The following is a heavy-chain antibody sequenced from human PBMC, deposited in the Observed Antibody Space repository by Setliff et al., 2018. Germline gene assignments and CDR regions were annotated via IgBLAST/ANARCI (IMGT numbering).Heavy chain of an antibody. D-gene: IGHD1-20*01. J-gene: IGHJ4*02. CDR2: VYSNVGT. CDR1: GGSINNYY. V-gene: IGHV4-4*07. CDR3: ARGGERYYSAS. Sequence: TLSLTCTVSGGSINNYYWSWIRQPAGKGLEWIGRVYSNVGTNFNPSLKSRVSMSVDASKNQISLKLSSVTAADTAVYYCARGGERYYSASWGQGTLVTVSS.